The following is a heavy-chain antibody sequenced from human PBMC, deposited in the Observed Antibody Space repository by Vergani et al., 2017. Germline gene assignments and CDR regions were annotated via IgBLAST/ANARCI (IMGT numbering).Heavy chain of an antibody. J-gene: IGHJ6*03. D-gene: IGHD6-13*01. CDR3: ARDGAAGKGYYYYYYMDV. CDR1: GYTFTSYA. Sequence: QVQLVQSGAEVKKPGASVKVSCKASGYTFTSYAMHWVRQAPGQRLEWMGWINTGNGNTKYSQKFQGRVTITRDTSASTAYMELSSLRSEDTAVYYCARDGAAGKGYYYYYYMDVWGKGTTVTVSS. V-gene: IGHV1-3*04. CDR2: INTGNGNT.